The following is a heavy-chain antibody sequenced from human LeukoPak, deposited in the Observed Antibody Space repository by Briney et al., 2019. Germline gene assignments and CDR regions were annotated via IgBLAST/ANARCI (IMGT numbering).Heavy chain of an antibody. Sequence: GGSLRLSCAASGFPFPNYWMHWVRPAPGKGLVWVSRNTDGSNTNYADSVKGRFTISRDNAKNTLYLQMNSLRAEDTAVYYCARVLAGSNRQVDYWGQGTLVTVSS. J-gene: IGHJ4*02. D-gene: IGHD3-9*01. CDR2: NTDGSNT. V-gene: IGHV3-74*01. CDR1: GFPFPNYW. CDR3: ARVLAGSNRQVDY.